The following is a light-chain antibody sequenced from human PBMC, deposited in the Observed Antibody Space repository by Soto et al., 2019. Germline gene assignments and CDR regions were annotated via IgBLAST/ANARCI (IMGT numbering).Light chain of an antibody. CDR3: SSYTSSTPPVV. Sequence: QSALTQPASVSGSPGQSITMSCTATTSDVGDYNSVSWYQQHPGRAPKLMIFDVSDRPSGVSNRFSGSKSGNTASLTISGLQAEDEDDYYCSSYTSSTPPVVFGGGTKLTVL. CDR2: DVS. J-gene: IGLJ2*01. CDR1: TSDVGDYNS. V-gene: IGLV2-14*03.